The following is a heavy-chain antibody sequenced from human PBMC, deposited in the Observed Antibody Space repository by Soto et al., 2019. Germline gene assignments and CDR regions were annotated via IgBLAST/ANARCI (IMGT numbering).Heavy chain of an antibody. V-gene: IGHV3-48*01. CDR1: GFTFSSYS. Sequence: GGSLRLSCAASGFTFSSYSMNWVRQAPGKGLEWVSYISSSSSTIYYADSVKGRFTISRDNSKNTLYLQMNSLRAEDTAVYYCARWAFYYGSGPNWFDPWGQGTLVTVSS. J-gene: IGHJ5*02. D-gene: IGHD3-10*01. CDR2: ISSSSSTI. CDR3: ARWAFYYGSGPNWFDP.